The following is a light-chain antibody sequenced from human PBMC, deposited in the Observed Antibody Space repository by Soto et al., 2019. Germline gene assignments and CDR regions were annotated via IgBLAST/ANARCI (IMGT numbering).Light chain of an antibody. Sequence: QLVLTQPPSVSGTPGQRVTISCSGSSSNIGSDYVYWFQQLPGTAPKVLIYRNNQRPSGVPDRFSGSKSGTSASLAISGLRSEDEADYYCAAWDDSLSGRVFGGGTKLTVL. J-gene: IGLJ3*02. CDR2: RNN. V-gene: IGLV1-47*01. CDR1: SSNIGSDY. CDR3: AAWDDSLSGRV.